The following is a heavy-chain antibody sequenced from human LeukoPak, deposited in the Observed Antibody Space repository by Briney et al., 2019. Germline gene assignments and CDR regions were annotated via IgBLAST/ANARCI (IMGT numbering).Heavy chain of an antibody. V-gene: IGHV1-69*05. Sequence: ASVKVSCKASGGTFSSYAISWVRQAPGQGLERMGRIIPIFGTANYAQKFQGRVTITTDESTSTAYMELSSLRSEDTAVYYCARGPQGVVPAAMRYYYYMDVWGKGTTVTVSS. J-gene: IGHJ6*03. D-gene: IGHD2-2*01. CDR1: GGTFSSYA. CDR3: ARGPQGVVPAAMRYYYYMDV. CDR2: IIPIFGTA.